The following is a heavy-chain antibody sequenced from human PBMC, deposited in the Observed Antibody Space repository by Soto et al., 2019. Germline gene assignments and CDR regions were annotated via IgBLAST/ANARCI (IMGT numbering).Heavy chain of an antibody. CDR1: GFSLSTSGVG. D-gene: IGHD2-8*01. V-gene: IGHV2-5*01. CDR3: AHLVEPNGPYDY. Sequence: QITLKESGPTLVKPTQTLTLTCTFSGFSLSTSGVGVGWIRQPPGKALEWLALIYWNDDKRYSPSLKSRLTITKNNSKIQVVLTMTNMDPVDTATYDCAHLVEPNGPYDYWGQGTLVTVSS. CDR2: IYWNDDK. J-gene: IGHJ4*02.